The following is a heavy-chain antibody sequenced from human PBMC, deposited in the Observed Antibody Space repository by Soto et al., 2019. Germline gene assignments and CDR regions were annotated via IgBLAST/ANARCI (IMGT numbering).Heavy chain of an antibody. CDR2: LSAYNGNT. CDR1: GYTFTSYG. D-gene: IGHD2-15*01. V-gene: IGHV1-18*04. J-gene: IGHJ5*02. Sequence: ASVKVSCKASGYTFTSYGLRWVRQAPGQGLEWMGWLSAYNGNTNYAQKLQGRVTMTTDTSTSTAYMELRSLRSDDTAVYYCARDTLWCSGGSCYITRRSGWFDPWGQGTLVTVSS. CDR3: ARDTLWCSGGSCYITRRSGWFDP.